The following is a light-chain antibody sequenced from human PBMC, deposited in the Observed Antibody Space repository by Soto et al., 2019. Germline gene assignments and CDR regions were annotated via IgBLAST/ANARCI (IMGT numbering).Light chain of an antibody. Sequence: DIQMTQSPSTLSASVGDRVTITCRASQSISSWLAWYQQKPGKAPKLLIYNASSLESGVPSRFRGSGSGTEFTLTISSLHPDDFATYYCQQYNSDSGTFGQGTKVDIK. V-gene: IGKV1-5*01. CDR2: NAS. J-gene: IGKJ1*01. CDR3: QQYNSDSGT. CDR1: QSISSW.